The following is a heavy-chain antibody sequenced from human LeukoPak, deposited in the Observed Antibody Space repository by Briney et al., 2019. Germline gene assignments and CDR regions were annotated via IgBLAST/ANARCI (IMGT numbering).Heavy chain of an antibody. D-gene: IGHD6-6*01. CDR1: GYTLTGYY. J-gene: IGHJ4*02. CDR2: INPNSGGT. CDR3: ARDQGIGPLAPGQLVGHFDY. V-gene: IGHV1-2*02. Sequence: ASVKVSCKASGYTLTGYYMHWVRQAPGQGLEWMGWINPNSGGTNYAQKFQGRVTMTRDTSISTAYMELSRLRSDDTAVYYCARDQGIGPLAPGQLVGHFDYWGQGTLVTVSS.